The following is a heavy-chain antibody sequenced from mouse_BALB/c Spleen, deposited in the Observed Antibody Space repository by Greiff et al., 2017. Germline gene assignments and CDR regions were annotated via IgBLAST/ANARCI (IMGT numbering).Heavy chain of an antibody. J-gene: IGHJ2*01. V-gene: IGHV1-82*01. Sequence: VQLQQSGPELVKPGASVKISCKASGYAFSSSWMNWVKQRPGQGLEWIGRIYPGDGDTNYNGKFKGKATLTADKSSSTAYMQLSSLTSVDSAVYFCARRGDGNYDFDYWGQGTTLTVSS. CDR1: GYAFSSSW. CDR3: ARRGDGNYDFDY. D-gene: IGHD2-1*01. CDR2: IYPGDGDT.